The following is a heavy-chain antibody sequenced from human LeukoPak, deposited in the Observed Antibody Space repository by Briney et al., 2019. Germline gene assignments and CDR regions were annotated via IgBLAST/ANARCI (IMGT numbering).Heavy chain of an antibody. CDR3: ATETISGSSSRRIRWFDP. Sequence: ASVKVSCKVSGYTLTELSMHWVRQAPGKGLEWMGGFDPEDGETIYAQKFQGRVTMTEDTSTDTAYMELSSLRSEDTAVYYCATETISGSSSRRIRWFDPWGQGTLATVSS. CDR1: GYTLTELS. V-gene: IGHV1-24*01. CDR2: FDPEDGET. J-gene: IGHJ5*02. D-gene: IGHD1-26*01.